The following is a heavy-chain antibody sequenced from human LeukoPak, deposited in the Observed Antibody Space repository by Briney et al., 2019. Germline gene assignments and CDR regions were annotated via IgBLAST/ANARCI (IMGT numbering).Heavy chain of an antibody. Sequence: GGSLRLSCAASAFTFNTYWMHWVRQVPGRGLEWVSRINGDESSTNYADSAKGRFTISRDNSGNIISLQMNNLTTEDTATYYCAREKFDSWGQGALATVSP. V-gene: IGHV3-74*01. J-gene: IGHJ5*01. CDR2: INGDESST. CDR3: AREKFDS. CDR1: AFTFNTYW.